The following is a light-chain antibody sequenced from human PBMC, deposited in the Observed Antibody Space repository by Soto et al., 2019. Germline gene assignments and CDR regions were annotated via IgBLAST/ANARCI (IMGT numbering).Light chain of an antibody. CDR3: CSYAGSSTFVA. CDR2: EDT. Sequence: QSALTQPASVSGSPGQSVTISCTGTSNDVGRYFLVSWYQQHPGNAPKLIIFEDTKRPSGVSSRFSGSKSGNTASLTISGLQTEDEADYFCCSYAGSSTFVAFGGGTKLTVL. V-gene: IGLV2-23*02. CDR1: SNDVGRYFL. J-gene: IGLJ2*01.